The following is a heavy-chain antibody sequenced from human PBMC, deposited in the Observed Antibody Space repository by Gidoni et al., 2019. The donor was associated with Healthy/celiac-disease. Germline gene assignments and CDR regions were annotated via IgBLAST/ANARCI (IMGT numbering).Heavy chain of an antibody. CDR1: GYTFTAYY. J-gene: IGHJ4*02. V-gene: IGHV1-2*02. Sequence: QVQLVQSGAEVTKPGASVKVSCKASGYTFTAYYMHWVRQAPGQGLEWMGWINPNSGGTNYAQKFQGRVTMTRDTSISTAYMELSRLRSDDTAVYYCARYCSSTSCYARTTGIDYWGQGTLVTVSS. D-gene: IGHD2-2*01. CDR2: INPNSGGT. CDR3: ARYCSSTSCYARTTGIDY.